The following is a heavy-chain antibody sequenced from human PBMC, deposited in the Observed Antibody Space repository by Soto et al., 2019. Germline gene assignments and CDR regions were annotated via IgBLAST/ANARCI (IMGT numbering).Heavy chain of an antibody. D-gene: IGHD3-3*01. CDR3: AKVLFLDDFWSGYYNPEYFQH. V-gene: IGHV3-23*01. CDR2: ISGSGGGT. Sequence: EVQLLESGGGLVQPGGSLRLSCAASGFTFSSYAMSWVRQAPGKGLEWVSAISGSGGGTYYADSVKGRFTISRDNSKNTLYLQMNSLKAEDTAVYYCAKVLFLDDFWSGYYNPEYFQHWGQGTLVTVSS. CDR1: GFTFSSYA. J-gene: IGHJ1*01.